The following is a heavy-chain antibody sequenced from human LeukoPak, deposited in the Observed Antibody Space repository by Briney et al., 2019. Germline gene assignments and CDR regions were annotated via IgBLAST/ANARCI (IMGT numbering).Heavy chain of an antibody. CDR1: GFTFSDHA. D-gene: IGHD3-22*01. CDR2: TSAGGDIT. CDR3: AYLDSSGFYYGRLRY. V-gene: IGHV3-23*01. J-gene: IGHJ4*02. Sequence: GGSLRLSCAASGFTFSDHAMTWVRQTLAKGLESVSSTSAGGDITHYAESVKVRFTISRDNSKSTLYLQMNSLRAEDTAIYFCAYLDSSGFYYGRLRYWGQGTPVTVPS.